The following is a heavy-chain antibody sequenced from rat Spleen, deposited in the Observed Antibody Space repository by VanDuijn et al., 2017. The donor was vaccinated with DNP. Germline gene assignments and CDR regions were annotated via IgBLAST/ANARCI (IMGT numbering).Heavy chain of an antibody. J-gene: IGHJ2*01. CDR3: ARQSWELDY. V-gene: IGHV5-17*01. Sequence: ASGFTFSDYAMAWVRQAPKKGLEWVATISYDGSRTYYRDSVKGRFTISRDNAKSTLYLQMDSLRSEDTATYYCARQSWELDYWGQGVMVTVSS. CDR2: ISYDGSRT. D-gene: IGHD5-1*01. CDR1: GFTFSDYA.